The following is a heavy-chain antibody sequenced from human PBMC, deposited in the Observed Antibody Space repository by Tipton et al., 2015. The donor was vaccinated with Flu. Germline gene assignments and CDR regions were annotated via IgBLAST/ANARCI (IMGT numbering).Heavy chain of an antibody. CDR2: LSAYNGNG. V-gene: IGHV1-18*01. Sequence: QLVQSGAEVKKPGASVKVSCKASGYTFPSYGISWGRQAPGQGLEWMGGLSAYNGNGIYAQKFQGRVTMTTDTSTSSAYMELRSLRTDDTAVYYCARGEFPARTIDAVDIWGEGTMVTVSS. J-gene: IGHJ3*02. D-gene: IGHD3-10*01. CDR3: ARGEFPARTIDAVDI. CDR1: GYTFPSYG.